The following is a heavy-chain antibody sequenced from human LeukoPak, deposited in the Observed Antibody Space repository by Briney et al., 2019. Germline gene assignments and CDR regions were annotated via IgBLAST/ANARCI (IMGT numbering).Heavy chain of an antibody. V-gene: IGHV3-23*01. J-gene: IGHJ3*02. Sequence: GGSLRLSCAASGFTFSSYAMSWVRQAPGKGLEWVSAMSGCGGSTYYADSVKGRFTISRDNSKNTLYLQMNSLRAEDTAVYYCAKEGYDILTAESQDAFDIWGQGTMVTLSS. CDR2: MSGCGGST. CDR1: GFTFSSYA. CDR3: AKEGYDILTAESQDAFDI. D-gene: IGHD3-9*01.